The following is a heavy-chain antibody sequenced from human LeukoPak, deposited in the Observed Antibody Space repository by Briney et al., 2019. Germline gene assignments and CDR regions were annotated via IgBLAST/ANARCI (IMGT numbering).Heavy chain of an antibody. J-gene: IGHJ5*02. Sequence: ASVKVSCKASGYTFTGYYMHWVRQAPGQGLEWMGWINPNSGGTNYAQKFRGRVTMTRDTSISTAYMGLSWLRSDDTAVYYCARDFIRAGIGYCSSTSCYEGRWFDPWGQGTLVTVSS. CDR1: GYTFTGYY. V-gene: IGHV1-2*02. CDR2: INPNSGGT. D-gene: IGHD2-2*01. CDR3: ARDFIRAGIGYCSSTSCYEGRWFDP.